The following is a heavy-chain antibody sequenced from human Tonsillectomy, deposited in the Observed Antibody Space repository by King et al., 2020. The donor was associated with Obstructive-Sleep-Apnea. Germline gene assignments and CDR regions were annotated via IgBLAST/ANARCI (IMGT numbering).Heavy chain of an antibody. V-gene: IGHV3-11*01. J-gene: IGHJ4*02. CDR1: GFTFSDYY. Sequence: VQLVESGGGLVKPGGSLRLSCAASGFTFSDYYMSWIRQAPGKGLEWISYISSTGSTIDYADSVKGRFTTSRDNAKNSLYMQMNSLRADNTAGYYCARAMYNYDSAAFDYWGQGTLVTVSP. D-gene: IGHD3-22*01. CDR3: ARAMYNYDSAAFDY. CDR2: ISSTGSTI.